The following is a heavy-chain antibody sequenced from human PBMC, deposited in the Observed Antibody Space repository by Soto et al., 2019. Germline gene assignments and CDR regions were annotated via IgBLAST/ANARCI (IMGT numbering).Heavy chain of an antibody. Sequence: QVKLVQSGAEVKKPGSSVKVSCKASGGTFSSYTISWVRQAPGQGLEWMGRIIPILGIANYAQKFQGRVTITADKSTSTAYMELSSLRSEDTAVYYCATQAYCSGGSCYPDYWGQGTLVTVSS. V-gene: IGHV1-69*02. CDR1: GGTFSSYT. J-gene: IGHJ4*02. CDR2: IIPILGIA. D-gene: IGHD2-15*01. CDR3: ATQAYCSGGSCYPDY.